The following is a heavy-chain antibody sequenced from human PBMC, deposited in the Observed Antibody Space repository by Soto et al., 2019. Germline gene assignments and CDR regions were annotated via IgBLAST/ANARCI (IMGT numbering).Heavy chain of an antibody. D-gene: IGHD3-16*01. J-gene: IGHJ4*02. Sequence: SETLSLTCTVSGGPFPNGGYYWSWIRQEPGKGLEWIGYTHYSGDTSYNPSLRSRVTISTDTSKTQFSLRPRSVTSADTAVYYCARGDSQVSSVFDYWGQGMLVTVS. CDR1: GGPFPNGGYY. V-gene: IGHV4-31*03. CDR3: ARGDSQVSSVFDY. CDR2: THYSGDT.